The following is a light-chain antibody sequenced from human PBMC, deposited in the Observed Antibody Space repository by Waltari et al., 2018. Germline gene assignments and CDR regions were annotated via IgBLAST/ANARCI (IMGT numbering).Light chain of an antibody. CDR1: DSDVGAYDF. V-gene: IGLV2-14*01. J-gene: IGLJ1*01. CDR2: EVS. CDR3: SSYTTSSAPGV. Sequence: QSALTQPASVSGSPGQSITISCSGTDSDVGAYDFVSWYQQHPGKAPHLIIYEVSNRPSGISIRFSASKSGSTSALTISGLQAEDEADYYCSSYTTSSAPGVFGTGTRVTVL.